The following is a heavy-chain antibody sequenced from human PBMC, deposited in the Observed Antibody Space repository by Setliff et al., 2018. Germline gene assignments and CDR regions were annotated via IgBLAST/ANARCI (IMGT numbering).Heavy chain of an antibody. CDR1: GFSFSNYW. Sequence: GGSLRLSCAASGFSFSNYWIHWVRQAPRKGLVWVSRIKSDGSTTTYADSVKGRFTISRDSGKNTVYLQMHSQRAEDTAMYYCVRGSAYSSGSFDCWGQGTLVTVSS. CDR3: VRGSAYSSGSFDC. D-gene: IGHD3-22*01. J-gene: IGHJ4*02. CDR2: IKSDGSTT. V-gene: IGHV3-74*01.